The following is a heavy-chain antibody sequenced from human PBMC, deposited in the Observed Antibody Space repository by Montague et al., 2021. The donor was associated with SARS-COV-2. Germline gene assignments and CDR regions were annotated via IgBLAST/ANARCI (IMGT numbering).Heavy chain of an antibody. CDR2: LNHSGST. CDR3: ARRNYYGSRSYYNSGFDP. Sequence: SETLSLTCAVYGGSFSGYYWSWIRQPPGKGLEWIVELNHSGSTNYNPSLKSRVTISVDTSKNQFSLKLSSVTAADTTVYYCARRNYYGSRSYYNSGFDPWGQGTLVTVSS. V-gene: IGHV4-34*01. CDR1: GGSFSGYY. D-gene: IGHD3-10*01. J-gene: IGHJ5*01.